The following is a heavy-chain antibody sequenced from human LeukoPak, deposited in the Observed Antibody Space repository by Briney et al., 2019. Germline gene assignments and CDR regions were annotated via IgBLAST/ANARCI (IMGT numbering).Heavy chain of an antibody. V-gene: IGHV4-61*08. J-gene: IGHJ5*02. CDR1: GGSISSGGYY. CDR2: IYYSGST. D-gene: IGHD6-19*01. Sequence: SETLSLTCTVSGGSISSGGYYWSWIRQHPGKGLEWIGYIYYSGSTNYNPSLKSRVTIPVDTPKNQFSLKLSSVTAADTAVYYCARNRHGYSSGRSWFDPWGQGTLVTVSS. CDR3: ARNRHGYSSGRSWFDP.